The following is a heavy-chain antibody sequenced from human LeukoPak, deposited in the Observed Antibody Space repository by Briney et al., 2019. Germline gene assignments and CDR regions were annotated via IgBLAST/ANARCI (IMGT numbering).Heavy chain of an antibody. V-gene: IGHV1-69*13. Sequence: ASVKVSCKASGGTFSSYAISWVRQAPGQGLEWMGGIIPIFGTANYAQKFQGRVTITADESTSTAYMELSSLRSEDTAVYYCARGTHGDLNGYYFDYWGQGTLVTVSS. CDR2: IIPIFGTA. CDR1: GGTFSSYA. J-gene: IGHJ4*02. CDR3: ARGTHGDLNGYYFDY. D-gene: IGHD1-14*01.